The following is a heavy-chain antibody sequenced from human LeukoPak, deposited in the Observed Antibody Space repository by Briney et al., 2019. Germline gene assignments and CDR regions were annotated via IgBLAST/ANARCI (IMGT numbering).Heavy chain of an antibody. V-gene: IGHV4-61*02. Sequence: SETLSLTCTVSGGSISSGSYYWSWIRQPAGKGLEWIGRIYTSGSTYYNPSLKSRVTISVDTSKNQFSLKLSSVTAADTAVYYCARVGGSDAFDTWGQGTMVTVSS. CDR2: IYTSGST. J-gene: IGHJ3*02. D-gene: IGHD1-26*01. CDR3: ARVGGSDAFDT. CDR1: GGSISSGSYY.